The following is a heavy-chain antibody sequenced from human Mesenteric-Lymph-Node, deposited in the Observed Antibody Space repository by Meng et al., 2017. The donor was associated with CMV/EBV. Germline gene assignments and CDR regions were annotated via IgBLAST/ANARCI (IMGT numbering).Heavy chain of an antibody. V-gene: IGHV3-33*06. Sequence: LSLTCAASGFTFSSYGMHWVRQAPGKGLEWVAVIWYDGSNKYYADSVKGRFTISRDNSKNTLYLQMNSLRAEDTAVYYCAKDSGYGGQGYYYYYGMDVWGQGTTVTVSS. J-gene: IGHJ6*02. CDR3: AKDSGYGGQGYYYYYGMDV. D-gene: IGHD3-22*01. CDR2: IWYDGSNK. CDR1: GFTFSSYG.